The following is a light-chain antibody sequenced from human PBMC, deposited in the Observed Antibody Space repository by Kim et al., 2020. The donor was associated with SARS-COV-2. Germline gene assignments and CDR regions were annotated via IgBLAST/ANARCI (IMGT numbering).Light chain of an antibody. V-gene: IGLV2-8*01. J-gene: IGLJ2*01. CDR3: SSYAGDKNLI. CDR2: EVS. Sequence: GQSVPISGTGTSRDIGAYKYVCWYQQHPGKPPRLMISEVSKRPSGVPDRFSGSKAGNTASLTVSGLQPEDEADYYCSSYAGDKNLIVGGGTQLTVL. CDR1: SRDIGAYKY.